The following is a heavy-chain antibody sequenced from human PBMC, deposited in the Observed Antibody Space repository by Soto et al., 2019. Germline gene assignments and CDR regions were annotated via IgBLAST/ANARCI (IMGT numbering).Heavy chain of an antibody. CDR2: ITASGANT. Sequence: GGSLRLSCAASGLTFSNHDMSWVRQAPGKGLEWVSGITASGANTYYADSVKGRFTISRDNAKNTLNLQMNSLRVDDTAVYYCANDPRGPYLWGQGSLVTVSS. V-gene: IGHV3-23*01. J-gene: IGHJ5*02. CDR1: GLTFSNHD. CDR3: ANDPRGPYL.